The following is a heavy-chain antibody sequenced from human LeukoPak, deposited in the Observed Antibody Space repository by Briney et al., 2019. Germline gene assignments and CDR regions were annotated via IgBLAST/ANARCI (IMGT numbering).Heavy chain of an antibody. D-gene: IGHD3-22*01. CDR2: ISGDGTTP. V-gene: IGHV3-43*02. Sequence: QPGGSLTLSCAASGFTFDDYAMHWVRQAPGKGLEWVSLISGDGTTPYYADSVKSRFTISRDNSKNSLYLQMNSLRAEDTAVYYCARDGLSSGDYWGQGTLVTVSS. CDR3: ARDGLSSGDY. CDR1: GFTFDDYA. J-gene: IGHJ4*02.